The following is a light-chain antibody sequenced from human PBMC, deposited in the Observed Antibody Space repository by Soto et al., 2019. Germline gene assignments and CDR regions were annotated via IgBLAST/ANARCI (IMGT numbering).Light chain of an antibody. CDR1: SSDVGSYNL. J-gene: IGLJ2*01. CDR2: EGT. Sequence: QSALTQPASVSGSPGQSITISCTGTSSDVGSYNLVSWYQQHPDKAPKLMIYEGTKRPSGVSNRFSGSKSGNTASLTISGLQAEDEADYYCSSYAGDSTLVFSGGTKVTVL. V-gene: IGLV2-23*01. CDR3: SSYAGDSTLV.